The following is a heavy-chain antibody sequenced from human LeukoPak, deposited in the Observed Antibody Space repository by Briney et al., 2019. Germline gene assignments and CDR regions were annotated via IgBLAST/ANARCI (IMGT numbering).Heavy chain of an antibody. Sequence: GGSLRLSCAASGFTFSSYAMSWVRQAPGKGLEWVSAISGSGGSTYYADSVKGRFTISRDNSKNTLYLQMNSLRAEDTAVYYCAKDWIPLPAAIKGVFDYWGQGTLVTVSS. CDR1: GFTFSSYA. CDR2: ISGSGGST. J-gene: IGHJ4*02. CDR3: AKDWIPLPAAIKGVFDY. V-gene: IGHV3-23*01. D-gene: IGHD2-2*02.